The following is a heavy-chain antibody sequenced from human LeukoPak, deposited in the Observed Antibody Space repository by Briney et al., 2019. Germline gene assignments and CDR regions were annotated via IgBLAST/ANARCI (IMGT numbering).Heavy chain of an antibody. D-gene: IGHD2-21*02. J-gene: IGHJ4*02. Sequence: SETLSLTCAVYGGSFSGYYWSWIRQPPGKGLEWIGEINHSGSTNYNPSLKSRVTISVDTSKNQFSLQLNSVTAADTAVYYCAYCGGDCYSPDYWGQGTLVTVSS. CDR1: GGSFSGYY. CDR3: AYCGGDCYSPDY. CDR2: INHSGST. V-gene: IGHV4-34*01.